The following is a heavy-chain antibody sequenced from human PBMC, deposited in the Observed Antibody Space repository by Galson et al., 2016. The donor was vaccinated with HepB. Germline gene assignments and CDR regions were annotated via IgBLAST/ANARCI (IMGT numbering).Heavy chain of an antibody. CDR1: GFTFGDSY. D-gene: IGHD2-2*02. CDR3: ARGRTTSCNSAFDI. Sequence: SLRLSCAASGFTFGDSYMTWIRQAPGKGLEWVSYISTSGTNTYYADSVKGRFTISRDNSKNTLYLQVNSLRVEDTAIYYCARGRTTSCNSAFDIWGQGTMVTVSS. CDR2: ISTSGTNT. V-gene: IGHV3-11*01. J-gene: IGHJ3*02.